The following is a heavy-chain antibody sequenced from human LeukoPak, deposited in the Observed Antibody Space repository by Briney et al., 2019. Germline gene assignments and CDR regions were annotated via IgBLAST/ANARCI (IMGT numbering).Heavy chain of an antibody. CDR3: ARVERYCSGGSCYYWFDP. V-gene: IGHV4-61*08. CDR2: IYYSGST. D-gene: IGHD2-15*01. J-gene: IGHJ5*02. CDR1: GGSISSGDYY. Sequence: PSETLSLTCTVSGGSISSGDYYWSWIRQPPGKGLEWIGYIYYSGSTNYNPSLKSRVTISVDTSKNQFSLKLSSVTAADTAVYYCARVERYCSGGSCYYWFDPWGQGTLVTVSS.